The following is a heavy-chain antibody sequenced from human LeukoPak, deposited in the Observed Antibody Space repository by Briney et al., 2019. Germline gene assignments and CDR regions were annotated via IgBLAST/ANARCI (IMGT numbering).Heavy chain of an antibody. CDR2: IKSKTDDGTT. CDR3: TTGAYDSSGYYYLDY. Sequence: RSLRLSCAASAFTSSTAWMSWVGQAPRQGLDWVGRIKSKTDDGTTSYAAPVKGRFTISRDDSKNTLYLQMNSLKTEDTAVYYCTTGAYDSSGYYYLDYWGQGTLVTVSS. V-gene: IGHV3-15*01. J-gene: IGHJ4*02. D-gene: IGHD3-22*01. CDR1: AFTSSTAW.